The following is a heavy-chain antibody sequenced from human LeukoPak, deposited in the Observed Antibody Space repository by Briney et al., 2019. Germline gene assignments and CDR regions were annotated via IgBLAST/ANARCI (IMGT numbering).Heavy chain of an antibody. CDR2: ISYDGSNK. CDR3: AKEGLQVGGWYLPPSFDY. J-gene: IGHJ4*02. D-gene: IGHD6-19*01. CDR1: GFTFSSYG. V-gene: IGHV3-30*18. Sequence: GGSLRLSCAASGFTFSSYGMHWVRQAPGKGLEWVAVISYDGSNKYYADSVKGRFTISRDNSKNTLYLQMNSLRPEDTAVYYCAKEGLQVGGWYLPPSFDYWGQGTLVTVSS.